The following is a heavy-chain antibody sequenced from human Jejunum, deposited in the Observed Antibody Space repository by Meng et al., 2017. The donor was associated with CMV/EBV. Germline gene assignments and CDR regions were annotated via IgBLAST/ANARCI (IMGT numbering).Heavy chain of an antibody. CDR2: IYSGGST. J-gene: IGHJ3*01. CDR1: VSSNY. D-gene: IGHD3-22*01. CDR3: ARDRDYYDSSGSFGAFDV. Sequence: VSSNYMSWVRQAPGKGLEWVSTIYSGGSTFYADSVKGRFTISRDNSKNTLYLQMNSLRAEDTAVYYCARDRDYYDSSGSFGAFDVWGQGAKGTVSS. V-gene: IGHV3-53*01.